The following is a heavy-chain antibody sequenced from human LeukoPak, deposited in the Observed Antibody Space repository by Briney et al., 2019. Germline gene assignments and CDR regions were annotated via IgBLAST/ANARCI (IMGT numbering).Heavy chain of an antibody. V-gene: IGHV1-69*05. CDR1: GGTFSSYA. J-gene: IGHJ4*02. D-gene: IGHD2/OR15-2a*01. CDR2: IIPIFGTA. CDR3: ARDTGYFDSTTLGY. Sequence: ASVKVSCKASGGTFSSYAISWVRQAPGQGLEWMGGIIPIFGTANYAQKFQGRVTITTDESTSTAYMELSSLRSEDTAVYYCARDTGYFDSTTLGYWGQGTLVTVSS.